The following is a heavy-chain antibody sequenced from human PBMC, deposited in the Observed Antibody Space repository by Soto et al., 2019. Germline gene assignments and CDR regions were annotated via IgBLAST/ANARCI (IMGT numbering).Heavy chain of an antibody. Sequence: QVQLQESGPGLVKPSQTVSLTCAVSGASLSSGGHSWSRIRQSPGRGLEGIGYSYYTGATYYNPSVKSRVTVSIDSSNNQFSLKFYSVNASDTAVYYCARAPPGPSTRWDVWGQGTTVPVSS. D-gene: IGHD3-10*01. V-gene: IGHV4-30-2*06. CDR3: ARAPPGPSTRWDV. CDR1: GASLSSGGHS. J-gene: IGHJ6*02. CDR2: SYYTGAT.